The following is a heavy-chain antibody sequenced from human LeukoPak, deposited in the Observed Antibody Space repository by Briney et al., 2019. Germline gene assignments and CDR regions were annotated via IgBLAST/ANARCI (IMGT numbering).Heavy chain of an antibody. CDR1: GYTFTAYY. CDR2: IIPILGIA. J-gene: IGHJ4*02. Sequence: ASVKVSCKASGYTFTAYYVHWVRQAPGQGLEWMGRIIPILGIANYAQKFQGRVTITADKSTSTAYMELSSLRSEDTAVYYCARVIDYYDSSYYFDYWGQGTLVTVSS. V-gene: IGHV1-69*04. D-gene: IGHD3-22*01. CDR3: ARVIDYYDSSYYFDY.